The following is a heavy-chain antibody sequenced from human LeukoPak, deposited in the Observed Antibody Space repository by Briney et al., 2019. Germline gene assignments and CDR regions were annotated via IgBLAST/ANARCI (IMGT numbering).Heavy chain of an antibody. V-gene: IGHV4-4*07. J-gene: IGHJ6*03. CDR3: ARESIVVVITYYYYYMDV. CDR2: IYTSEST. D-gene: IGHD3-22*01. CDR1: GGSISSYY. Sequence: SETLSLTCTVSGGSISSYYWSWIRQPAGKGLEWIGRIYTSESTNYNPSLKSRVTMSVDSSKNQFSLKLSSVTAADTAVYYCARESIVVVITYYYYYMDVWGKGTTVTVSS.